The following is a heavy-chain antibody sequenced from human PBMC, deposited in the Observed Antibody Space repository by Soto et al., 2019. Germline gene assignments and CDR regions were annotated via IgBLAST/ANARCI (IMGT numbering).Heavy chain of an antibody. CDR3: ARELKDIVVVPAATGRPFYYYGMDV. CDR2: INSSGGST. CDR1: GYTFTRFY. V-gene: IGHV1-46*03. Sequence: VKVSCKASGYTFTRFYMHWVRQAPGQGLEWMGIINSSGGSTSYAQKFQGRVTMTRDTSTSTVYMELSSLRSEDTAVYYCARELKDIVVVPAATGRPFYYYGMDVWGQGTTVTVSS. D-gene: IGHD2-2*01. J-gene: IGHJ6*02.